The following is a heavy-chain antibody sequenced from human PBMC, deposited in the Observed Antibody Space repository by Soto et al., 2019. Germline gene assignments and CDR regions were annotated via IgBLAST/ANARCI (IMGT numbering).Heavy chain of an antibody. CDR3: ARVDWNYSARNGDDY. J-gene: IGHJ4*02. Sequence: QVRLVQSGAEVKKPGASVKISWKASGYTFTSYGISWARQAPGQGLEWMGWISAYNGNTNYAQQLQGRVTMATDTSTSTSYRELRSLCSDDTAVYYCARVDWNYSARNGDDYWGQGTLFTVSS. D-gene: IGHD1-7*01. CDR2: ISAYNGNT. V-gene: IGHV1-18*01. CDR1: GYTFTSYG.